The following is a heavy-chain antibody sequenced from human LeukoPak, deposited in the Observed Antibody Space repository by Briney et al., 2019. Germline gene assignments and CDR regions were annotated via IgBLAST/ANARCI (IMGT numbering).Heavy chain of an antibody. CDR1: GFTFSSYE. CDR2: ISSSGSTI. V-gene: IGHV3-48*03. Sequence: GGSLRLSCAASGFTFSSYEMNWVRQAPGKGLEWVSYISSSGSTIDYADSVKGRFTISRDNAKNSLYLQMNILRAEHTAVYYCAREGCRTSCPTWGYFDHWGQGTLVTVSS. J-gene: IGHJ4*02. D-gene: IGHD2-2*01. CDR3: AREGCRTSCPTWGYFDH.